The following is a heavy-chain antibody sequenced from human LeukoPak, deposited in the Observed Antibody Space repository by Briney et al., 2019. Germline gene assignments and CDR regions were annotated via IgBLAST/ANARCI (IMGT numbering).Heavy chain of an antibody. CDR3: ARDVAYYDSSDDY. D-gene: IGHD3-22*01. CDR1: GFTFSSYG. J-gene: IGHJ4*02. Sequence: PGGSLRLSCAASSGFTFSSYGMHWVRQAPGKGLEWVAVIWYDGSNKYYADSVKGRFTISRDNSKNTLYLQMNSLRAEDTAVYYCARDVAYYDSSDDYWGQGTLVTVSS. V-gene: IGHV3-33*08. CDR2: IWYDGSNK.